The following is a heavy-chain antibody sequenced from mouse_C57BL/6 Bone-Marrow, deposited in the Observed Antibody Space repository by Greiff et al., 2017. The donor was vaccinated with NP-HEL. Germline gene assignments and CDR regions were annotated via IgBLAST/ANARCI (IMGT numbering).Heavy chain of an antibody. CDR1: GFTFSDAW. V-gene: IGHV6-6*01. Sequence: EVKVEESGGGLVQPGGSMKLSCAASGFTFSDAWMDWVRQSPEKGLEWVAEIRNKANNHAKYYAESVKGRFTISRDDSKSSVYLQMNSLRAEDTGIYYCTRRRGNYFDYWGQGTTLTVSS. CDR2: IRNKANNHAK. J-gene: IGHJ2*01. CDR3: TRRRGNYFDY.